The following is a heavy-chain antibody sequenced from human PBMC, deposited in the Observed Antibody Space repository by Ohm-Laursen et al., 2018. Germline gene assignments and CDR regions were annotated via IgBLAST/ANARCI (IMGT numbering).Heavy chain of an antibody. D-gene: IGHD6-13*01. CDR3: AKIGSGSSYYYWDY. CDR1: GFTFSSYA. CDR2: ISGGGGGT. Sequence: SLRLSCSASGFTFSSYAMTWVRQAPGKGLEWVSGISGGGGGTYYADSVKGRFTISRDNSKNTLYLQMNSLRAEDTAVYYCAKIGSGSSYYYWDYWGQGTLVTVSS. V-gene: IGHV3-23*01. J-gene: IGHJ4*02.